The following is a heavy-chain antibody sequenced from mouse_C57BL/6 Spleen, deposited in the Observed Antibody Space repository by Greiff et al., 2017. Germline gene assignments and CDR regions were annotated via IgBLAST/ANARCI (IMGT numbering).Heavy chain of an antibody. CDR2: IWTGGGT. D-gene: IGHD2-1*01. V-gene: IGHV2-9-1*01. Sequence: VHLVESGPGLVAPSQSLSITCTVSGFSLTSYAISWVRQPPGKGLEWLGVIWTGGGTNYNSALKSRLSISKDNSKSQVFLKMNSLQTDDTARYYCARESYYGNPYYAMDYWGQGTSVTVSS. CDR3: ARESYYGNPYYAMDY. CDR1: GFSLTSYA. J-gene: IGHJ4*01.